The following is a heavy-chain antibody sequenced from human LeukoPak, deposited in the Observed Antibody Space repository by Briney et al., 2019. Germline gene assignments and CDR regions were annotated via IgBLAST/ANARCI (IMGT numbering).Heavy chain of an antibody. V-gene: IGHV4-59*01. J-gene: IGHJ4*02. CDR3: ARDGGTYGDYGALSY. CDR1: NGSISPFY. D-gene: IGHD4-17*01. Sequence: SETLSLTCTLSNGSISPFYWSWIRQAPGKGLESIGFIYYTGTAKYNPSLESRVTMSADTSKNHFYLKLSSVTAADTAVYYCARDGGTYGDYGALSYWGRGTLVTVSS. CDR2: IYYTGTA.